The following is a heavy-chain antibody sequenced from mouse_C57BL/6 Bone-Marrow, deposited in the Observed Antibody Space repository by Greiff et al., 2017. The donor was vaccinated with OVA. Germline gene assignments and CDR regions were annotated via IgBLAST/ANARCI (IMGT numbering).Heavy chain of an antibody. CDR1: GYTFTNYW. Sequence: QVQLQQSGAELVRPGTSVKMSCKASGYTFTNYWIGWAKQRPGHGLEWIGDIYPGGGYTNYNEKFKGKATLTADKSSSTAYMQFSSLTSEDSAIYYCARSLDYYGSSYVYWGQGTTLTVSS. D-gene: IGHD1-1*01. J-gene: IGHJ2*01. CDR2: IYPGGGYT. CDR3: ARSLDYYGSSYVY. V-gene: IGHV1-63*01.